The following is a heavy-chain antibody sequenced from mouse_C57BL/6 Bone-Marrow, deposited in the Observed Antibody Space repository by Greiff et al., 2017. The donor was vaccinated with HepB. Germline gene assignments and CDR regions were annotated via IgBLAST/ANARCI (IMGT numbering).Heavy chain of an antibody. J-gene: IGHJ1*03. CDR3: AREGYFLYWYFDV. CDR1: GFTFSDYY. CDR2: INYDGSST. Sequence: EVKLVESEGGLVQPGSSMKLSCTASGFTFSDYYMAWVRQVPEKGLEWVANINYDGSSTYYLDSLKSRFIISRDNAKNILYLQMSSLKSEDTATYYCAREGYFLYWYFDVWGTGTTVTVSS. D-gene: IGHD2-3*01. V-gene: IGHV5-16*01.